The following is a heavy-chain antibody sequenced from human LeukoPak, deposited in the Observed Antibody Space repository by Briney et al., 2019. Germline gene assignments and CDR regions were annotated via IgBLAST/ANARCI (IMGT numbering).Heavy chain of an antibody. CDR3: ARYSGSYWTSYFDY. V-gene: IGHV4-59*11. Sequence: PSETLSLTCTVSGGSISSHYWSWIRQPPGKGLEWIGYIYYSGSTNYNPSLESRVTISVDTSKNQFSLKLSSVTAADTAVYYCARYSGSYWTSYFDYWGQGTLVTVSS. CDR2: IYYSGST. D-gene: IGHD1-26*01. J-gene: IGHJ4*02. CDR1: GGSISSHY.